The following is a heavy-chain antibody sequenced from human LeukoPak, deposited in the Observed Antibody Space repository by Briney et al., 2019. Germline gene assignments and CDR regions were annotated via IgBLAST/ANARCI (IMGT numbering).Heavy chain of an antibody. V-gene: IGHV3-48*03. D-gene: IGHD1-7*01. J-gene: IGHJ4*02. CDR3: ARAGWNYMGYFDY. CDR2: ISGSGSTI. CDR1: GFTFSNYE. Sequence: GGSLRLCCAASGFTFSNYEMNWVRQAPGKGLEWLSYISGSGSTIYYADSVKGRFTISRDNAKKSLYLQMNSLRAEDMAVYYCARAGWNYMGYFDYWGQGTLVTVSS.